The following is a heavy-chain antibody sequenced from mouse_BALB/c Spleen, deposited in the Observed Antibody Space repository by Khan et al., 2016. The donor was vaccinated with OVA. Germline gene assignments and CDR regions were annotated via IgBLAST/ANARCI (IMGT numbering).Heavy chain of an antibody. CDR1: GYIFTSYW. CDR2: IYPGTDNT. Sequence: QVQLQQSGAELVRPGTSVKLSCKTSGYIFTSYWIHWVKQRSGQGLEWIARIYPGTDNTYYNENFKDKATLTADKSSSPVNLQLSSLKSEDSAVLFCAREEALYYFDYWGQGTTLTVSS. D-gene: IGHD3-2*02. J-gene: IGHJ2*01. V-gene: IGHV1S132*01. CDR3: AREEALYYFDY.